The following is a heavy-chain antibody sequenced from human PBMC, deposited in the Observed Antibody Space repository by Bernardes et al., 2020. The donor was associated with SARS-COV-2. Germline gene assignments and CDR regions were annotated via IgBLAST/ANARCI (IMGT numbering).Heavy chain of an antibody. D-gene: IGHD3-22*01. Sequence: SGAPLPQPTQTLTLPCTLSGFSLSTSGVDVGWIRQPPGKALAWLALIYWDDDKRYSPSLKRRLTITKDTSKNQVVLTMTNMDPVDTATYYCAHIRYYYDSSGYLIVDYDYLGQGTLVTCSS. CDR3: AHIRYYYDSSGYLIVDYDY. CDR2: IYWDDDK. J-gene: IGHJ4*02. V-gene: IGHV2-5*02. CDR1: GFSLSTSGVD.